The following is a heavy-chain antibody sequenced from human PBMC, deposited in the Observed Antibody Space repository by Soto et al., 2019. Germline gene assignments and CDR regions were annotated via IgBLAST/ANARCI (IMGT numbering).Heavy chain of an antibody. V-gene: IGHV3-33*01. D-gene: IGHD6-19*01. CDR3: AGGSYSSVWYGGGAYYYYGMDV. Sequence: QVQLVESGGGVVQPGRSLRLSCAASGFTFSSYGMHWVRQAPGKGLEWVAVIWYDGSNKYYADSVKGRFTISRDNSKNTVYLLMNGMRAEDTAVYSCAGGSYSSVWYGGGAYYYYGMDVWGQGTTVTVSS. CDR2: IWYDGSNK. J-gene: IGHJ6*02. CDR1: GFTFSSYG.